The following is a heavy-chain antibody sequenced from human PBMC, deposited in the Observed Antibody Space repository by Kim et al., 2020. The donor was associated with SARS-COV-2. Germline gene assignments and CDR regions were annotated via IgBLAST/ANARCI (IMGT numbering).Heavy chain of an antibody. D-gene: IGHD3-3*01. V-gene: IGHV3-48*02. J-gene: IGHJ3*02. CDR3: ARINYDFWSGRNAFDI. CDR2: ISSSSSTI. CDR1: GFTFSSYS. Sequence: GGSLRLSCAASGFTFSSYSMNWVRQAPGKGLDWVSYISSSSSTIYYADSVKGRFTISRDNAKNSLYLQMNTLRDEDTAVYYCARINYDFWSGRNAFDIWGQGTMVTVSS.